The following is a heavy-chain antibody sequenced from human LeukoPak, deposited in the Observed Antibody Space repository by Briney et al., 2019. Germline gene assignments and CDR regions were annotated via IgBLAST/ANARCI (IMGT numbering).Heavy chain of an antibody. V-gene: IGHV3-49*04. CDR3: TRDHWNTFDY. D-gene: IGHD1/OR15-1a*01. J-gene: IGHJ4*02. Sequence: QPGRSLRLSCRTSGLRFGDYAMSWVRRAPGKGLEWVAFIRSNIYGGTTEYAASVRGRFTISRDDSESSVYLQMNSLRTEDTAVYYCTRDHWNTFDYWGQGTLVTVSS. CDR1: GLRFGDYA. CDR2: IRSNIYGGTT.